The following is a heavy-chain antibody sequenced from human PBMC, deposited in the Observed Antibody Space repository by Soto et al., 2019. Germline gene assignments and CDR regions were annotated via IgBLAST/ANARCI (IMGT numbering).Heavy chain of an antibody. Sequence: GESLKISCNGSGYSFADHWIGWVRQMPGKGLEWVGIVFPPDSETRYSPSFQGQVTISVDNSITTAFLQWSSLKASDSGVYYCARVDPNGGTSSNYFAYWGRGTLFTVSS. V-gene: IGHV5-51*01. D-gene: IGHD2-15*01. CDR1: GYSFADHW. J-gene: IGHJ4*02. CDR3: ARVDPNGGTSSNYFAY. CDR2: VFPPDSET.